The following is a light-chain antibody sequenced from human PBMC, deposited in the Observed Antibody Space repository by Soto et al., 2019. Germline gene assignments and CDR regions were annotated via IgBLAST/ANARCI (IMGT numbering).Light chain of an antibody. CDR2: KAS. V-gene: IGKV1-5*03. CDR3: QHYNRYSEA. CDR1: QTISSL. J-gene: IGKJ1*01. Sequence: DIQMTQSPSTLSGSVGDRVTITCRASQTISSLLACDQQKPGKAPKLLIYKASTLKSGVPSRFSGSGSGTEFPLTILSLQPDDFATYYCQHYNRYSEAFGQGNTVELK.